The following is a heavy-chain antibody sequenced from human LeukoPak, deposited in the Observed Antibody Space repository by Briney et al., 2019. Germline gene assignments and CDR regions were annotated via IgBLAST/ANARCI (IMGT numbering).Heavy chain of an antibody. CDR3: ARHAQQWLVLSGDWFDP. CDR1: GGSFSGNY. Sequence: PSETLSLTCAVYGGSFSGNYWSWIRQPPGKGLEWIGEINHSGSTNYNPSLKSRVTISIDTSKNQFSLKLSSVTAADTAVYYCARHAQQWLVLSGDWFDPWGQGTLVTVSS. D-gene: IGHD6-19*01. CDR2: INHSGST. J-gene: IGHJ5*02. V-gene: IGHV4-34*01.